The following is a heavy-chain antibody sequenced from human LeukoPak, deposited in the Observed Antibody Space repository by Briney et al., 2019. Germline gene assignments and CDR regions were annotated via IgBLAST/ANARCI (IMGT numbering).Heavy chain of an antibody. Sequence: GGSLRLSCTASGFTFGDYAMSWVRQAPGKGREWVGFTRSKAYGGTTEYAASVKGRFTISRDDSKSIAYLQMNSLKTEDTAVYYCTRAPQPNKYYYDSSIDWGQGTLVTVSS. J-gene: IGHJ4*02. CDR1: GFTFGDYA. CDR3: TRAPQPNKYYYDSSID. D-gene: IGHD3-22*01. CDR2: TRSKAYGGTT. V-gene: IGHV3-49*04.